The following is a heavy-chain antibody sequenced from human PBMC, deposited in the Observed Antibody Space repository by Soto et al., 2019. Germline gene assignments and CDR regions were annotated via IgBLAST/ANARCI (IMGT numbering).Heavy chain of an antibody. Sequence: LSLTCAVSGYSISSGYYGGWIRQPPGKGLEWIGSISHTGTTYYNPSLKSRVTISIDTSKNQFFLNLSSVTAADTAVYYCARERGSSSWEDYWGQGTLVTVS. CDR3: ARERGSSSWEDY. V-gene: IGHV4-38-2*02. CDR2: ISHTGTT. D-gene: IGHD6-13*01. J-gene: IGHJ4*02. CDR1: GYSISSGYY.